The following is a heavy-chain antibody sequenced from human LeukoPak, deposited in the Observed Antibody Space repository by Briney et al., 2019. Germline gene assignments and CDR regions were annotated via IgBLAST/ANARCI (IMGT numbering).Heavy chain of an antibody. Sequence: GGSLRLSCAASGFTFSNYAMNWVRQAPGKGLEWVSAISGSGDSTYYEDSVKGRFTTSRDNSKSTLYLQMNSLRADDTAVYYCAKDHVRGSITGTTVDYWGQGTLVTVSS. CDR1: GFTFSNYA. CDR2: ISGSGDST. V-gene: IGHV3-23*01. J-gene: IGHJ4*02. D-gene: IGHD1-7*01. CDR3: AKDHVRGSITGTTVDY.